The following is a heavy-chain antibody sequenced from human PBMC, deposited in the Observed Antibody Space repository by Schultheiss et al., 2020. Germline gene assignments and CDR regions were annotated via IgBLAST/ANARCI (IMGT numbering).Heavy chain of an antibody. D-gene: IGHD5-24*01. CDR2: ISYDGSNK. Sequence: GGSLRLSCAASGFTFSSYGMHWVRQAPGKGLEWVAVISYDGSNKYYADSVKGRFTISRDNSKNTLYLQMNSLRAEDTAVYYCAKDRSGYNSHWGQGTLVTVPS. V-gene: IGHV3-30*18. CDR1: GFTFSSYG. J-gene: IGHJ4*02. CDR3: AKDRSGYNSH.